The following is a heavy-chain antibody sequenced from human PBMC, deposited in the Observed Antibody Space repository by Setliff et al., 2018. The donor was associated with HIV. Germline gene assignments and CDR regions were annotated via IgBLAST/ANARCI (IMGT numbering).Heavy chain of an antibody. Sequence: SETLSLTCKVSGASISSYYWSWVRQPPGKGLEWIGYIYNSGYSNSKPSLKSRVTMSLDTSKNQFSLELTSVTAADTAVYFCATCRHRPSNWFDPWGQGTVVTVSS. CDR2: IYNSGYS. CDR1: GASISSYY. CDR3: ATCRHRPSNWFDP. V-gene: IGHV4-59*01. J-gene: IGHJ5*02.